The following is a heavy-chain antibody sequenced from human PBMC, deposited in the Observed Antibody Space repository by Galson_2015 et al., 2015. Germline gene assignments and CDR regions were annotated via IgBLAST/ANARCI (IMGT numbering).Heavy chain of an antibody. CDR1: GFTFTSSA. V-gene: IGHV1-58*01. D-gene: IGHD3-22*01. J-gene: IGHJ4*02. Sequence: SVKVSCKASGFTFTSSAVQWVRQARGQHLEWIGWIVVGSGNTNYAQKSQERVTITRDMSTSTAYMELSSLRSEDTAVYYCAAVPYYYDSSGRAAAFDYWGQGTLVTVSS. CDR2: IVVGSGNT. CDR3: AAVPYYYDSSGRAAAFDY.